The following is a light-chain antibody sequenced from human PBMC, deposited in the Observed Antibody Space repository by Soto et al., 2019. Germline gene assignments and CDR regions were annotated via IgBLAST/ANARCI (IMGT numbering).Light chain of an antibody. Sequence: ITQSPATLSVSLGERATLSCRASQSVSSRLAWYQQKPGQPPRLLIYETSTRANGIPARFSGSGSGRQFTLTISSLQSEDFAVYYCQQYNKWPQTFGQGTKVDIK. CDR3: QQYNKWPQT. V-gene: IGKV3-15*01. J-gene: IGKJ1*01. CDR1: QSVSSR. CDR2: ETS.